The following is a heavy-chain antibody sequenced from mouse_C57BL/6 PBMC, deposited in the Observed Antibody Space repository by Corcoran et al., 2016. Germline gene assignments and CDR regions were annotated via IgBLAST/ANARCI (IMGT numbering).Heavy chain of an antibody. CDR3: ARWGTAQASLAY. D-gene: IGHD3-2*02. CDR1: GYTFTTSG. CDR2: INTYSGVP. J-gene: IGHJ3*01. Sequence: QIQLVQSGPELKKPGETVKISCKASGYTFTTSGMSLVKQAPGKGLKWMGWINTYSGVPTYADDFKGRFAFSLETSASTAYLQINNLKNEDTATYFCARWGTAQASLAYWGQGTLVTVSA. V-gene: IGHV9-3*01.